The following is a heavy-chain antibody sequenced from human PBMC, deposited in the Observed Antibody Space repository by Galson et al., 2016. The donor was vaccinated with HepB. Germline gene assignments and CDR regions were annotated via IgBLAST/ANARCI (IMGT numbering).Heavy chain of an antibody. D-gene: IGHD3-22*01. V-gene: IGHV3-23*01. CDR2: ISGSGGSS. Sequence: SLRLSCAASGFTFRSYAMSWVRQAPGKGLEWVFSISGSGGSSYSPDSVKGRFTMSSDNSKNTLYLQMNSLRVEDTAVYYCAKTYFFDSSGPYPGYGAFAIWGQGTLVAVSS. CDR1: GFTFRSYA. CDR3: AKTYFFDSSGPYPGYGAFAI. J-gene: IGHJ3*02.